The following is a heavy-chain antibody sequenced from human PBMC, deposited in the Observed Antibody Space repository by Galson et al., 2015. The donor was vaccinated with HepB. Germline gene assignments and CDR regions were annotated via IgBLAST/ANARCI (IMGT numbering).Heavy chain of an antibody. CDR3: ARRHELTEFFQH. V-gene: IGHV3-43*01. Sequence: SLRLSCATSGFIFDNYSMHWVRQAPGKGPEWVALVSWDGTTTYYADSVKGRFTISRDNSKNSLYLQMNSLRTEDTALYFCARRHELTEFFQHWGQGTLVTVS. CDR2: VSWDGTTT. CDR1: GFIFDNYS. J-gene: IGHJ1*01. D-gene: IGHD1-26*01.